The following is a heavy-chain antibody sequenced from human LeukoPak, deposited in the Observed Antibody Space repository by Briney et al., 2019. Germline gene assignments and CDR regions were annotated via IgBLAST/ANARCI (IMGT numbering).Heavy chain of an antibody. CDR1: GYTFTSYG. CDR2: ISAYNGNT. D-gene: IGHD3-9*01. J-gene: IGHJ4*02. Sequence: ASVKVSCKASGYTFTSYGISWVRQAPGQGLEWMGWISAYNGNTNYAQKLQGRVTMTTDTSTSTAYMELRSLRSDDTAMYYCARGDYDILTGYYSFDYWGQGTLVTVSS. CDR3: ARGDYDILTGYYSFDY. V-gene: IGHV1-18*04.